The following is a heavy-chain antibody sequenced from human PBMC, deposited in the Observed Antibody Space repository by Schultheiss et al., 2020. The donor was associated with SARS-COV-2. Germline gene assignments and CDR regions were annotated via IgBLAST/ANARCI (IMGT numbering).Heavy chain of an antibody. Sequence: GGSLRLSCAASGFTFSNAWMSWVRQAPGKGLEWVSAISGSGGSTYYADSVKGRFTISRDNSKNTLFLQMSSLRAEDTAVYYCATRYSSSWYHAFDIWGQGTMVTVSS. CDR2: ISGSGGST. V-gene: IGHV3-23*01. D-gene: IGHD6-13*01. CDR1: GFTFSNAW. CDR3: ATRYSSSWYHAFDI. J-gene: IGHJ3*02.